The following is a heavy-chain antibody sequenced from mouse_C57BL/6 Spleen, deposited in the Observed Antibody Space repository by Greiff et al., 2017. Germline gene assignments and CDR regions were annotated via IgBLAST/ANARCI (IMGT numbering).Heavy chain of an antibody. CDR3: VLTAQATSYFDY. V-gene: IGHV1-82*01. Sequence: VKLMESGPELVKPGASVKISCKASGYAFSSSWMNWVKQRPGKGLEWIGRIYPGDGDTNYNGKFKGKATLTADKSSSTAYMQLSSLTSEDSAVYFCVLTAQATSYFDYWGQGTTLTVSS. CDR2: IYPGDGDT. D-gene: IGHD3-2*02. CDR1: GYAFSSSW. J-gene: IGHJ2*01.